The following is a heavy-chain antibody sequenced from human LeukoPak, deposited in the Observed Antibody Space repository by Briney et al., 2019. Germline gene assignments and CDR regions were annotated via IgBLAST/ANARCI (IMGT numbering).Heavy chain of an antibody. J-gene: IGHJ3*02. CDR3: VRNFDSYNAFDI. V-gene: IGHV4-31*03. D-gene: IGHD3-22*01. CDR2: IYYNGNT. CDR1: GGSISSGGYY. Sequence: QVQLQESGPGLVKPSQTLSLTCTVSGGSISSGGYYWSWIRQHPGKGLEWIGYIYYNGNTYYNPSLKSRLTISGDTSKNQFSLKLSSVTAADTAAYYCVRNFDSYNAFDIWGQGIMVTVSS.